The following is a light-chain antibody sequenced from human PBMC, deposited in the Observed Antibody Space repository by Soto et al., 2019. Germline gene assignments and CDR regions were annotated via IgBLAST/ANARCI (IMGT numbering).Light chain of an antibody. CDR2: GAS. CDR1: QGISSY. J-gene: IGKJ4*01. CDR3: QQLNGYPLT. Sequence: DIQLTQSPSFLSASVGDRVTITCRASQGISSYLAWYQQKPGKAPKVLIYGASTLQSGVPSKFSGSGSGTEFTLTISSLQPEDFATYYCQQLNGYPLTFGGGTKVEIK. V-gene: IGKV1-9*01.